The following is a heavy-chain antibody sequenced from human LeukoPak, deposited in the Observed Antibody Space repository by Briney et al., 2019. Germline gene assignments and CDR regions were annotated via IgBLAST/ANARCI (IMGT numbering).Heavy chain of an antibody. CDR2: IYYSGST. J-gene: IGHJ5*02. Sequence: SETLSLTCTVSGGSISSSSYYWGWIRQPPRKGLEWIGSIYYSGSTYYNPSLKSRVTISVDTSKNQFSLKLSSVTAADTAVYYCASGGYCSSTSCPPPAGWFDPWGQGTLVTVSS. CDR3: ASGGYCSSTSCPPPAGWFDP. V-gene: IGHV4-39*01. CDR1: GGSISSSSYY. D-gene: IGHD2-2*01.